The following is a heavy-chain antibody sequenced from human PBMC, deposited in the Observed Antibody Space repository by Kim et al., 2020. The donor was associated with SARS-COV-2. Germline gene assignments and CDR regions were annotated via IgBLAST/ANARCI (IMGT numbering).Heavy chain of an antibody. CDR1: GFTFGDYA. J-gene: IGHJ6*02. CDR3: VKDSAVVTAREYYYGMDV. V-gene: IGHV3-9*01. D-gene: IGHD2-15*01. CDR2: ITWNSGRT. Sequence: GGSLRLSCAASGFTFGDYAMHWVRQAPGKGLEWVSGITWNSGRTAYADSVKGRFTISRDNAKNFLYLQMNSLRTEDTALYYCVKDSAVVTAREYYYGMDVWGQEAAVTVSS.